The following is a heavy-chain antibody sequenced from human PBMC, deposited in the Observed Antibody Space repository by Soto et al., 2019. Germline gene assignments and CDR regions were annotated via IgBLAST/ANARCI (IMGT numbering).Heavy chain of an antibody. J-gene: IGHJ4*02. D-gene: IGHD3-10*01. CDR3: SRDPGGSNSFDY. CDR2: IWYDGSNK. CDR1: GFTFSNYG. Sequence: QVQLVESGGGVVQPGRSLRLSCAASGFTFSNYGIHWVRQAPGKGLEWVAVIWYDGSNKYYADSVKGRFTISRDNSKNTVSLQMNSLRAEDTALYYCSRDPGGSNSFDYWGQGTLVTVSS. V-gene: IGHV3-33*01.